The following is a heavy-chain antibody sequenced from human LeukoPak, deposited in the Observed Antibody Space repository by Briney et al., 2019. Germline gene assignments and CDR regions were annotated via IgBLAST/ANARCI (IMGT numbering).Heavy chain of an antibody. V-gene: IGHV3-74*01. CDR1: GLTFRTTW. J-gene: IGHJ4*02. CDR3: ATARNFRFEY. Sequence: GGSLRLSCATSGLTFRTTWMHWVRQAPGEGLMWVSRMNGEGTTIDYADSVEGRFTVSRDYAKNTLFLQMNNLRTEDTALYFCATARNFRFEYWGQGSLVIVSA. D-gene: IGHD1-7*01. CDR2: MNGEGTTI.